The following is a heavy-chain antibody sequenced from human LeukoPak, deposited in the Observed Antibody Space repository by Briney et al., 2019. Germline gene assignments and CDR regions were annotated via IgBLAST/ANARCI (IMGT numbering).Heavy chain of an antibody. V-gene: IGHV3-20*04. CDR1: GFTFDDYG. CDR2: ITWNGGST. J-gene: IGHJ4*02. D-gene: IGHD6-19*01. CDR3: ARDPGDILVAGTFDY. Sequence: GGSLRLSCAASGFTFDDYGMSWVRQAPGKGLEWGSGITWNGGSTGYADSVKGRFTISRDNAKNSLYLQMNSLRAEDTALYYCARDPGDILVAGTFDYWGQGTLVTVSS.